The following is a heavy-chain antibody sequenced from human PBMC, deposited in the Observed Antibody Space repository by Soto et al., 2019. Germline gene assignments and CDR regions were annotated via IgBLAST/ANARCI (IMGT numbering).Heavy chain of an antibody. Sequence: GASVKVSCKASGYTFTSYGISWVRQAPGQGLEWMGWISAYNGNTNYAQKLQGRVTMTTDTSTSTAYMELRSLRSDDTAVYYCSYTALTGYPTNLLDPRGQGTLVTVSS. J-gene: IGHJ5*02. CDR1: GYTFTSYG. D-gene: IGHD3-9*01. CDR2: ISAYNGNT. V-gene: IGHV1-18*01. CDR3: SYTALTGYPTNLLDP.